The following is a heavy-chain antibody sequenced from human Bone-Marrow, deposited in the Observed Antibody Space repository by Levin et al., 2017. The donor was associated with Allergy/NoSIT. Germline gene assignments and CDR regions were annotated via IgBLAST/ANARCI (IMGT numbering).Heavy chain of an antibody. D-gene: IGHD3-3*02. CDR3: ARQLATVLYSGNFHY. V-gene: IGHV4-39*01. CDR1: GGSISSTSHY. J-gene: IGHJ4*01. CDR2: VYYSGST. Sequence: PSETLSLTCAVSGGSISSTSHYWAWIRQSPGKGLEWIGSVYYSGSTFVNFSLPGRVTMSVDTSKNHVSLRLNSVTAADTAVYYCARQLATVLYSGNFHYLDHSTLVTVSP.